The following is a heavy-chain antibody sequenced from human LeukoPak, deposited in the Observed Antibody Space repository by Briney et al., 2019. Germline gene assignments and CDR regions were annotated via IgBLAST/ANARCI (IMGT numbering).Heavy chain of an antibody. CDR1: GFTFSSYS. CDR2: TSSSSSYI. V-gene: IGHV3-21*01. J-gene: IGHJ6*03. D-gene: IGHD3-10*01. CDR3: ARSRITMVRGVHPYYYYYMDV. Sequence: GGSLRLSCAASGFTFSSYSMNWVRQAPGKGLEWVSSTSSSSSYIYYADSVKGRFTISRDNAKNSLYLQMNSLRAEDTAVYYCARSRITMVRGVHPYYYYYMDVWGKGTTVTVSS.